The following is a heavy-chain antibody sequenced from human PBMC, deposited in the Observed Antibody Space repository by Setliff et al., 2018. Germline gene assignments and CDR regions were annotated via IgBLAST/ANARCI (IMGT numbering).Heavy chain of an antibody. D-gene: IGHD3-9*01. J-gene: IGHJ4*02. Sequence: PGGSLGLSCAASDFIFNNAWMDWVRQAPGKGLEWVGRIRTKTDGGTADYAAPVKGRFIISRDDSKNLVFLQMNSLKTEDTAVYYCATGLGQYFDYWGQGSLVTVSS. CDR1: DFIFNNAW. CDR2: IRTKTDGGTA. CDR3: ATGLGQYFDY. V-gene: IGHV3-15*07.